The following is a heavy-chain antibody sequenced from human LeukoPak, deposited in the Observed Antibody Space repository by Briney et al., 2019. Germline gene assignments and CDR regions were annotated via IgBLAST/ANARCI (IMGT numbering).Heavy chain of an antibody. Sequence: WGSLRLSCAASGFTFSSYEMNWVRQAPGKGLEWVSYISSSGSTIYYADSVKGRLTISRDNAKNSLYLQMNSLRAEDTAVYYCARSLSHYYGSGSGFDYWGQGTLVTVSS. V-gene: IGHV3-48*03. CDR2: ISSSGSTI. CDR3: ARSLSHYYGSGSGFDY. J-gene: IGHJ4*02. D-gene: IGHD3-10*01. CDR1: GFTFSSYE.